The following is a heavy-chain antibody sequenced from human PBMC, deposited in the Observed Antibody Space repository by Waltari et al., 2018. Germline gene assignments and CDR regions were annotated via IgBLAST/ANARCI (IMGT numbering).Heavy chain of an antibody. CDR3: ARAKVITFGGVIASYYYYGMDV. V-gene: IGHV4-34*01. CDR2: INHSGST. CDR1: GGSFSGYY. J-gene: IGHJ6*02. D-gene: IGHD3-16*02. Sequence: QVQLQQWGAGLLKPSETLSLTCAVYGGSFSGYYWSWIRQPPGKGLEWIGEINHSGSTNYNPSLKSRVTISVDTSKNQFSLKLSSVTAADTAVYYCARAKVITFGGVIASYYYYGMDVWGQGTTVTVSS.